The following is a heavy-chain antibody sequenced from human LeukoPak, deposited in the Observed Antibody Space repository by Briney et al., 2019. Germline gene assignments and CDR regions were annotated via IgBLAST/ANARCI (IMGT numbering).Heavy chain of an antibody. CDR1: GFTFSSYW. CDR3: AREGSGWYWSYYYYGMDV. D-gene: IGHD6-19*01. CDR2: IKQDGSEK. J-gene: IGHJ6*04. Sequence: PGGSLRLSCAASGFTFSSYWMSWVRQAPGKGREWVANIKQDGSEKYYVDSVKGRFTISRDNAKNSLYLQMNSLRAEDTAVYYCAREGSGWYWSYYYYGMDVWGKGTTVTVSS. V-gene: IGHV3-7*03.